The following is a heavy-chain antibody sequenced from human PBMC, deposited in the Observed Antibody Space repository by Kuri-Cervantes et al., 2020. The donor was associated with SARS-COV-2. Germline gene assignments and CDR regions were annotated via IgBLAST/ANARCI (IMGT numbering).Heavy chain of an antibody. CDR1: GFTFSDYY. V-gene: IGHV3-11*01. D-gene: IGHD6-19*01. Sequence: SCAASGFTFSDYYISWILQAPGKGLEWVSYISSSGSTIYYADSVKGRFTISRDNAKNSLYLQMNSLRAEDTAVYYCAKVGTSIAVSGRFDYWGQGTLVTVSS. CDR3: AKVGTSIAVSGRFDY. J-gene: IGHJ4*02. CDR2: ISSSGSTI.